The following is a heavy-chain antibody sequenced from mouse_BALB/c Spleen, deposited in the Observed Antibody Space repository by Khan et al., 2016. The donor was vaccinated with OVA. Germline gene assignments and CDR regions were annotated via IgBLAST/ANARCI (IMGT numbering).Heavy chain of an antibody. CDR2: ISSGDST. Sequence: EVKLVESGGGLVKPGGSLKFSCAASGFTFSNYAMSWVRQSPEKRLEWVASISSGDSTYYLDSVKGRFTISRDNARNILYPQMSSLRSEDTAIYYCARDYWFAYWGQGTLVTVSA. CDR1: GFTFSNYA. V-gene: IGHV5-6-5*01. CDR3: ARDYWFAY. J-gene: IGHJ3*01.